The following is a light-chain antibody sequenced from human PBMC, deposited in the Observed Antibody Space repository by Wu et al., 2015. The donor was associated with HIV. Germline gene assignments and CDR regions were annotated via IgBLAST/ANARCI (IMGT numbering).Light chain of an antibody. Sequence: SCRASQSVNSNELSLVPTQITWATAPRLLIYGASNRATGIPDRFSGSGSGTDFTLTISRLEPEDFAVYYCQHYGSSPPCTFGQGTKLEIK. CDR3: QHYGSSPPCT. V-gene: IGKV3-20*01. J-gene: IGKJ2*02. CDR2: GAS. CDR1: QSVNSNE.